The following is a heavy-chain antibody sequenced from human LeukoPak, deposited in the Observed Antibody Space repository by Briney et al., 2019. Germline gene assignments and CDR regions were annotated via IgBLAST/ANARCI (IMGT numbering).Heavy chain of an antibody. CDR2: ISGSGGST. J-gene: IGHJ4*02. D-gene: IGHD3-10*01. Sequence: PGGSLRLSCAASGFTFSSYAMSWVHQAPGKGLEWVSAISGSGGSTYYADSVKGRFTISRDNSKNTLYLQMNSLRAEDTAVYYCAKDSSVRGVIDYWGQGTLVTVSS. CDR1: GFTFSSYA. CDR3: AKDSSVRGVIDY. V-gene: IGHV3-23*01.